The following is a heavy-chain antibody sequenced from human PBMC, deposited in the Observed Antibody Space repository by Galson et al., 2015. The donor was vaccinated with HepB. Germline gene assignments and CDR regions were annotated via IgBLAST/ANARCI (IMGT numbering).Heavy chain of an antibody. CDR3: ARLGNAFFEY. Sequence: PALVKPTQTLTLTCSLSGLSISASGEGVGWIRQSPGKALEWLSLIYWDDTKRYRPSLKRRLTITKDTSKNQVVLTMTNMDPVDTGTYFCARLGNAFFEYWGQVTPVTVSS. V-gene: IGHV2-5*02. CDR1: GLSISASGEG. D-gene: IGHD4-23*01. CDR2: IYWDDTK. J-gene: IGHJ4*02.